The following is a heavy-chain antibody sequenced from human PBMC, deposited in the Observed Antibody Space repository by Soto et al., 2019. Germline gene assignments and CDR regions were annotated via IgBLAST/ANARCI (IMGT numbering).Heavy chain of an antibody. D-gene: IGHD3-10*01. CDR3: AKGGDAYNSLFDY. J-gene: IGHJ4*02. CDR2: ISYDGSNR. CDR1: GFTFSSYG. Sequence: PGGSLRLSCAASGFTFSSYGIHWVRQAPGKGLEWVAVISYDGSNRYYADSVKGRFTISRDNSKNTLYLQMNSLRAEDTAVYYCAKGGDAYNSLFDYWGQGTPVTVSS. V-gene: IGHV3-30*18.